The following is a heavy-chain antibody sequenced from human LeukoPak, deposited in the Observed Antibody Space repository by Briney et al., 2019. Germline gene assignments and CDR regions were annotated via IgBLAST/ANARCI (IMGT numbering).Heavy chain of an antibody. D-gene: IGHD6-13*01. CDR3: ARDTYVSSWPFDY. J-gene: IGHJ4*02. CDR1: GYTFTAYH. V-gene: IGHV1-2*06. Sequence: ASVKVSCKASGYTFTAYHMHWVRQAPGQGLEWMGRINPNSGDTNYAQNLQGRVTMTTDTSTSTAYMELRSLRSDDTAVYYCARDTYVSSWPFDYWGQGTLVTVSS. CDR2: INPNSGDT.